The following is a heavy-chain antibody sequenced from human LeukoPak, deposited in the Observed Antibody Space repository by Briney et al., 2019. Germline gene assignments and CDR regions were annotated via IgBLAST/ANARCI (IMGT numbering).Heavy chain of an antibody. Sequence: GGSLRLSCAASGFTFSSYSMNWVRQAPGKGLEWVSSIISSGTYMYYADSVKGRFTISRDNAKNSLYLQMNSLRAEDTAVYYCARHYYDSRGYYSCDYWGQGTLVTVSS. V-gene: IGHV3-21*06. D-gene: IGHD3-22*01. CDR1: GFTFSSYS. CDR3: ARHYYDSRGYYSCDY. J-gene: IGHJ4*02. CDR2: IISSGTYM.